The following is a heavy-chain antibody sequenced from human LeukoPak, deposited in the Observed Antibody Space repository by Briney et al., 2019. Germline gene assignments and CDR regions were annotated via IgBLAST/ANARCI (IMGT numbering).Heavy chain of an antibody. CDR1: GGSISGYY. D-gene: IGHD3-10*01. CDR3: ARHGSESYYSDYNDY. Sequence: SETLSLTCTVSGGSISGYYWNWIRQPAGKGLEWIGRIYISGSTNYNPSLKSRVTMSIDTSKNQFSLKLSSVTAADTAVYYCARHGSESYYSDYNDYWGQGTLVTVSS. J-gene: IGHJ4*02. CDR2: IYISGST. V-gene: IGHV4-4*07.